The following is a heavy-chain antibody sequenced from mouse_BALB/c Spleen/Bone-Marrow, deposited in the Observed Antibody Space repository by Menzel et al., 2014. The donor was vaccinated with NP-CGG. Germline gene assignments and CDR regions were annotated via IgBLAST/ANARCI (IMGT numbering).Heavy chain of an antibody. CDR2: IWNDGST. CDR1: GFSLTSYG. J-gene: IGHJ2*02. CDR3: AKHGGGYLDY. V-gene: IGHV2-6-1*01. Sequence: VHLVESGPGLVAPSQSLSITCTISGFSLTSYGVHWVRQPPGKGLEWLTVIWNDGSTTYNSALKSRLTISKDNSKSQVFLKMNSLQTDDTGMYYCAKHGGGYLDYWGQGTSLIVSS.